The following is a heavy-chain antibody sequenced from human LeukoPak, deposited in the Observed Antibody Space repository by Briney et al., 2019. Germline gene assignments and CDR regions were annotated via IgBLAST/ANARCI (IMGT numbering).Heavy chain of an antibody. D-gene: IGHD6-25*01. V-gene: IGHV3-7*01. CDR2: INPDGSQT. Sequence: EGSLRLSCADSGFTFSSHWMNWVRQAPGRELEWAGNINPDGSQTYYVDSVKGRFTVSRDNAKDSVYLQMNTLRVEDTAVYYCLGSADRGWGQGTLVTASS. CDR1: GFTFSSHW. CDR3: LGSADRG. J-gene: IGHJ4*02.